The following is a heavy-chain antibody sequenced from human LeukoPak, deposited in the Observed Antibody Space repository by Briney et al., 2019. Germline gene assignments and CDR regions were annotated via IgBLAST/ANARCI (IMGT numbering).Heavy chain of an antibody. J-gene: IGHJ4*02. CDR1: GFTFSSYA. D-gene: IGHD3-10*01. CDR3: AKEGPFRYFDY. Sequence: LSGGSLRLSCAASGFTFSSYAMSWVRQAPGKGLEWVSGISGSGAYTYYADSVKGRFTISRDNSKNTLYLQMNSRRAEDTAVYFCAKEGPFRYFDYRGQGTLVTVSS. V-gene: IGHV3-23*01. CDR2: ISGSGAYT.